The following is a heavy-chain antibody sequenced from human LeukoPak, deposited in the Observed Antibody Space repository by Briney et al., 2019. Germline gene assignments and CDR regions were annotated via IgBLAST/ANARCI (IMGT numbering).Heavy chain of an antibody. CDR2: IYADFDNT. J-gene: IGHJ4*02. CDR3: ARALNRHIGAFEY. CDR1: GGSFTGYS. D-gene: IGHD4/OR15-4a*01. V-gene: IGHV3-53*01. Sequence: LSLTCGVYGGSFTGYSWSWIRQPPGKGLEWVSVIYADFDNTDYADSVKGRFTISRGNSKNTLYLHMNSLRVEDTATYFCARALNRHIGAFEYWGQGALVTVSS.